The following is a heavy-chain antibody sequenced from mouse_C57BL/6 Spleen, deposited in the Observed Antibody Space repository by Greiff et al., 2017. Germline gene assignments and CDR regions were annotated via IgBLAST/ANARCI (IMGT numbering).Heavy chain of an antibody. CDR3: ARVIYDGYSYYFDY. V-gene: IGHV5-16*01. CDR1: GFTFSDYY. Sequence: EVKLVESEGGLVQPGSSMKLSCTASGFTFSDYYMAWVRQVPEKGLEWVANINYASSSTYYLDYLKSRFIISRDNTKNILYLQMSSLKSEDTATYDCARVIYDGYSYYFDYWGQGTTLTVAS. D-gene: IGHD2-3*01. CDR2: INYASSST. J-gene: IGHJ2*01.